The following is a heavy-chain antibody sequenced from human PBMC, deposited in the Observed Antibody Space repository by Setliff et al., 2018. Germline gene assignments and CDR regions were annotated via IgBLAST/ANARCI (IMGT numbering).Heavy chain of an antibody. D-gene: IGHD3-3*01. CDR3: ARMSGFLYMDV. CDR2: IYTSWST. CDR1: DDSISSRHYY. J-gene: IGHJ6*03. Sequence: SETLSLTCTVSDDSISSRHYYWSWLRQPAGKGLEWLGHIYTSWSTNYNPSLKGRATLSIDASKRQFSLKLTSVTAADTAVYYCARMSGFLYMDVWGKGTTVTVSS. V-gene: IGHV4-61*09.